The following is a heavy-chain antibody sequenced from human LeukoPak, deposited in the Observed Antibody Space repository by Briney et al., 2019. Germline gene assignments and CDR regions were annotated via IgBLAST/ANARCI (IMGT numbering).Heavy chain of an antibody. CDR2: ISYDGSNK. D-gene: IGHD5-18*01. CDR3: ARGGYHAYYLDY. J-gene: IGHJ4*02. CDR1: GFTFSSYA. V-gene: IGHV3-30-3*01. Sequence: GRSLRLSCAASGFTFSSYAMHWVRRAPGKGLEWVAVISYDGSNKYYADSVKGRFTISRDNAKNTLYLQMSSLRAEDTAVYYCARGGYHAYYLDYWGQGSLVTVSS.